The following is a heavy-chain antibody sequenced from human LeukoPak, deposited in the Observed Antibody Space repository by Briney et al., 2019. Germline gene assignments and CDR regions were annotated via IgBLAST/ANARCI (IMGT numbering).Heavy chain of an antibody. CDR3: AKKAQSLRLNYMDV. CDR2: ILFDGSNK. Sequence: QAGGSLRLSCAASGFTFSNYDMHWVRQAPGKGLEWVAFILFDGSNKYYAYSVKGRFTISRDNSKNTLYLQMNSLRADDAAVYYCAKKAQSLRLNYMDVWGKGTSVTVSS. J-gene: IGHJ6*03. V-gene: IGHV3-30*02. CDR1: GFTFSNYD.